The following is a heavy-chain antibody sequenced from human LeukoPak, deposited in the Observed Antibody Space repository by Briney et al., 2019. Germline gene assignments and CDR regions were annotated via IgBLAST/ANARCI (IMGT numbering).Heavy chain of an antibody. Sequence: PGGSLRLSCAASGFIVSSNYMSWVRQAPGKGLEWVSVIYSGGATYYADSVKGRFSISRDNSKNTLYLQMNSLRAEDTAVYYCAKVRLYYGSGSEVDYWGQGTLVTVSS. CDR3: AKVRLYYGSGSEVDY. D-gene: IGHD3-10*01. CDR2: IYSGGAT. V-gene: IGHV3-53*01. J-gene: IGHJ4*02. CDR1: GFIVSSNY.